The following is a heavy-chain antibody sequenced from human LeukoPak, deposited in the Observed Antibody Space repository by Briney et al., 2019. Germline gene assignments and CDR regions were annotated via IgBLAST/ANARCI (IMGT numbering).Heavy chain of an antibody. V-gene: IGHV1-18*01. Sequence: GASVKVSCKASGYTFTSYGISWVRQAPGQGLEWMGWISAYNGNTNYAQKLQGRVTMTTDTSTSTAYMELRSLRSDDTAVYYCARDLWGYCSGGSCSRTGTFDYWGQGTLVTVSS. CDR1: GYTFTSYG. CDR2: ISAYNGNT. D-gene: IGHD2-15*01. CDR3: ARDLWGYCSGGSCSRTGTFDY. J-gene: IGHJ4*02.